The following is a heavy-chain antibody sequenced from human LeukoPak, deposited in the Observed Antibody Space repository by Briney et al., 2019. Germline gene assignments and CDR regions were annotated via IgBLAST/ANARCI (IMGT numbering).Heavy chain of an antibody. V-gene: IGHV6-1*01. CDR3: ARERLVSLVVSDAFDI. Sequence: SQTLSLTCAISGDSVSSNSAAWNWIRQSPSRGLEWLGKTYYKSRWYNDYALSVKSRITINPDTSKNQFSLQLNSVTPEDTAVYYYARERLVSLVVSDAFDIWGQGTMVTVSS. J-gene: IGHJ3*02. D-gene: IGHD5/OR15-5a*01. CDR1: GDSVSSNSAA. CDR2: TYYKSRWYN.